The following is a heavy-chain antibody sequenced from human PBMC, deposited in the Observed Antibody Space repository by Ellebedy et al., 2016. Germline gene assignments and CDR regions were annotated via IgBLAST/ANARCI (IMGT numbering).Heavy chain of an antibody. J-gene: IGHJ4*02. CDR3: TRFNFGLQRYFDWFDY. CDR1: GFIFGDYA. V-gene: IGHV3-49*03. D-gene: IGHD3-9*01. CDR2: IRSKAYGGTT. Sequence: GGSLRLXXTTSGFIFGDYALNWFRQAPGKGLEWVGFIRSKAYGGTTEYAASVEGRFAISRDDSTSITYLQMNSLKAEDTAVYYCTRFNFGLQRYFDWFDYWGQGTLVIVSS.